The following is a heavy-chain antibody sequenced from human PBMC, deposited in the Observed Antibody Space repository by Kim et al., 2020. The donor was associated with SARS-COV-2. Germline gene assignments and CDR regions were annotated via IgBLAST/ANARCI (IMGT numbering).Heavy chain of an antibody. CDR2: ISGSGGST. Sequence: GGSLRLSCAASGFTFSSYAMSWVRQAPGKGLEWVSAISGSGGSTYYADSVKGRFTISRDNSKNTLYLQMNSLRAEDTAVYYCVDGYCSSTSCYPRPYGMDVWGQGTTVTVSS. CDR3: VDGYCSSTSCYPRPYGMDV. J-gene: IGHJ6*02. V-gene: IGHV3-23*01. CDR1: GFTFSSYA. D-gene: IGHD2-2*01.